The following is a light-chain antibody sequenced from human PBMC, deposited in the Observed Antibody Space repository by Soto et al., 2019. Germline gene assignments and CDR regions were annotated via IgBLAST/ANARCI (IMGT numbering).Light chain of an antibody. CDR2: EVS. CDR3: SSYTTTGTQV. V-gene: IGLV2-14*01. Sequence: QSVLTQPASVSGSLGQSITISCTGASSDVGDYNWVSWYQQHPGKAPKLMIYEVSNRPSGVSDRISGSKSGNTASLTIPGLQAEDEADYYCSSYTTTGTQVFGTGTKVTVL. CDR1: SSDVGDYNW. J-gene: IGLJ1*01.